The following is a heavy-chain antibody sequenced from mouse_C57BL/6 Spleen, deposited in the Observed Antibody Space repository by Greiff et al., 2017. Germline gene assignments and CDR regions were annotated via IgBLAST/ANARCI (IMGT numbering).Heavy chain of an antibody. J-gene: IGHJ1*03. CDR1: GYAFSSSW. CDR3: ARWGNASWYFDV. V-gene: IGHV1-82*01. CDR2: IYPGDGDT. Sequence: VQLQQSGPELVKPGASVKISCKASGYAFSSSWMNWVKQRPGKGLEWIGRIYPGDGDTNYNGKFKGKATLTADNSSSTAYMQLSSLTSEDSAVYVCARWGNASWYFDVWGTGTTVTVSS.